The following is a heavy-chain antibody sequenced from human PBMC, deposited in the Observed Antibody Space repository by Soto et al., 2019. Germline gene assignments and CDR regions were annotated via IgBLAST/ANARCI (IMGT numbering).Heavy chain of an antibody. Sequence: QVQLVESGGGVVQPGRSLRLSCAAPRFIFISYGMHLVRQAPGKGLEWLAVTSYDGNNKYYGDSVKGRFTISRDESKNTLYLQMNSLRPEDTAVYYCASTVDTTMVTWALGNWGQGTLVTVSS. D-gene: IGHD5-18*01. CDR1: RFIFISYG. J-gene: IGHJ1*01. V-gene: IGHV3-30*03. CDR2: TSYDGNNK. CDR3: ASTVDTTMVTWALGN.